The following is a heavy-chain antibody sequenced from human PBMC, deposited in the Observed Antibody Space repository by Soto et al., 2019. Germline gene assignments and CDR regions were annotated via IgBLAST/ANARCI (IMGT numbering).Heavy chain of an antibody. CDR1: GFTFSNAW. D-gene: IGHD3-9*01. CDR2: IKSKTDGGTT. CDR3: TTEYYDILTGYYHFDY. Sequence: EVQLVESGGGLVKPGGSLRLSCAASGFTFSNAWMNWVCQAPGKGLEWVGRIKSKTDGGTTDYAAPVKGRFTISRDDSKNTLYLQMNSLKTEDTAVYYCTTEYYDILTGYYHFDYWGQGTLVTVSS. J-gene: IGHJ4*02. V-gene: IGHV3-15*07.